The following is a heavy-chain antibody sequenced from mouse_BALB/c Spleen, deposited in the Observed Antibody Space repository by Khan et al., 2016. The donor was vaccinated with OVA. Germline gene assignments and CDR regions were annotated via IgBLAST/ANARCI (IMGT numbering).Heavy chain of an antibody. CDR3: ATLYGSSFTY. CDR2: IDPANGDT. V-gene: IGHV14-3*02. D-gene: IGHD1-3*01. CDR1: DFNIKDTY. Sequence: VQLKESGAELVKPGASVKLSCTASDFNIKDTYIHWVKERPEQGPEWIGRIDPANGDTKYDPKFQGKATITADTSSNTAYLQLSSLTSEDTAVYYCATLYGSSFTYWGQGTLITVSA. J-gene: IGHJ3*01.